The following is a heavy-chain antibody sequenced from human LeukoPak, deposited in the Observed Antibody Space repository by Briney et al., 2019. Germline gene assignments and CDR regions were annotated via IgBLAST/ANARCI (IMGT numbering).Heavy chain of an antibody. CDR1: GYTFTGYY. Sequence: GASVKVSCKASGYTFTGYYMHWVRQAPGQGLEWMGWINPNSGVTNYAQKFQGRVTMTRDTSISTAYMELSRLRSDDTAVYYCARRTGFFDAFDIWGQGTMVTVSS. J-gene: IGHJ3*02. V-gene: IGHV1-2*02. D-gene: IGHD7-27*01. CDR3: ARRTGFFDAFDI. CDR2: INPNSGVT.